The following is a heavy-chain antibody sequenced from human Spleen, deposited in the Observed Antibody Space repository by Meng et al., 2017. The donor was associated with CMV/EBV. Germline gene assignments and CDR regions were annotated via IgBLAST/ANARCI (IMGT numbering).Heavy chain of an antibody. J-gene: IGHJ6*02. CDR2: IIWNSGSI. CDR3: AKDMAARPDYGYSYYGMDV. CDR1: GFTFSNAW. V-gene: IGHV3-9*01. Sequence: SLKISCAASGFTFSNAWMSWVRQAPGKGLEWVSGIIWNSGSIGYADSVRGRFTISRDNAKNSLYLHMNSLKTEDTALYYCAKDMAARPDYGYSYYGMDVWGQGTTVTVSS. D-gene: IGHD6-6*01.